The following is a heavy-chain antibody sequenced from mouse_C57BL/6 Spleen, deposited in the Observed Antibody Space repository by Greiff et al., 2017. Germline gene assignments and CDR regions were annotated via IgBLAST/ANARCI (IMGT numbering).Heavy chain of an antibody. CDR1: GYAFSSSW. J-gene: IGHJ2*01. CDR2: IYPGDGDT. CDR3: AEALWLRRGYYFDY. D-gene: IGHD2-2*01. Sequence: QVQLKQSGPELVKPGASVKISCKASGYAFSSSWMNWVKQRPGKGLEWIGRIYPGDGDTNYNGKFKGKATLTADKSSSTAYMQLSSLTAEDSAVYFCAEALWLRRGYYFDYWGQGTTLTVSS. V-gene: IGHV1-82*01.